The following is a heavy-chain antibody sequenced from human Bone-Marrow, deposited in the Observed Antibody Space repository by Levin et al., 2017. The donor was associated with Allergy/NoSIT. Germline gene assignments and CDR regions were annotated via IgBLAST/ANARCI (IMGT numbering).Heavy chain of an antibody. CDR2: ITSDSTDI. CDR1: GFNFRVYT. V-gene: IGHV3-21*01. Sequence: GGSLRLSCVTSGFNFRVYTMTWVRQVPGKGLQWVSSITSDSTDIHVADSVKGRFTISREDAQTSVFLQMNNLKVEDTAVYYCARDRGATGRGHTWGQGTVVAVSS. CDR3: ARDRGATGRGHT. J-gene: IGHJ5*01. D-gene: IGHD1-26*01.